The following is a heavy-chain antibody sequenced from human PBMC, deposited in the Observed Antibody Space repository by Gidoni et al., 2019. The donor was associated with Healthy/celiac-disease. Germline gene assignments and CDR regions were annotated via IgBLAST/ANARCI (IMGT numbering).Heavy chain of an antibody. J-gene: IGHJ3*02. CDR3: ARAGPKAFDI. CDR2: ISYDGSNK. CDR1: GFTFSSYG. Sequence: AASGFTFSSYGIHWVRQAPGKGLEWVAVISYDGSNKSYADSVKGLFTISRDNSKNTLYLQMNSLRAEDTAVYYCARAGPKAFDIWGQGTMVTVSS. D-gene: IGHD2-8*02. V-gene: IGHV3-30*03.